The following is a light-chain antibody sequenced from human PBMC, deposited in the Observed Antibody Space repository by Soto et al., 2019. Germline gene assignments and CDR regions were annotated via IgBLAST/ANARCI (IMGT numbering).Light chain of an antibody. CDR1: SSDVGGYNY. J-gene: IGLJ2*01. CDR2: EVS. CDR3: SSYVGSNNVL. Sequence: QSALTQPPSASGSPGQSVTISCTGTSSDVGGYNYVSWYQQHPGKAPKLIISEVSKRPSGVPDRFSGSKSGNTASLTVSGLQAEDEADYYCSSYVGSNNVLFGGGTKLTVL. V-gene: IGLV2-8*01.